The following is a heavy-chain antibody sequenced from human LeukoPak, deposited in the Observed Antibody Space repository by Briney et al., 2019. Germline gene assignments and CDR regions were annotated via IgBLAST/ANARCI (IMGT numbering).Heavy chain of an antibody. CDR1: GGTFSSYA. CDR3: ARTYYYGSSLDY. V-gene: IGHV1-69*01. D-gene: IGHD3-10*01. Sequence: ASVKVSCKASGGTFSSYAISWVRQPPGQGLEWMGGIIPIFGTANYAQKFQGRVTITADESTSTAYMELSSLRSEDTAVYYCARTYYYGSSLDYWGQGTLVTVSS. J-gene: IGHJ4*02. CDR2: IIPIFGTA.